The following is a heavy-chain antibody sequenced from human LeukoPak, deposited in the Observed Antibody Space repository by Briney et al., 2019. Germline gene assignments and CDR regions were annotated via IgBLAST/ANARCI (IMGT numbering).Heavy chain of an antibody. D-gene: IGHD4-17*01. CDR3: VRVLGDDYGPFDF. CDR1: GYTFTSYY. CDR2: INPSGDST. J-gene: IGHJ4*02. Sequence: ASVKVSCKASGYTFTSYYMHWVRQAPAQGLEWMGIINPSGDSTSYAKKFQGRVTMTRDASTSTVYMELSSLRSEATAVYYCVRVLGDDYGPFDFWGQGTLVTVSS. V-gene: IGHV1-46*01.